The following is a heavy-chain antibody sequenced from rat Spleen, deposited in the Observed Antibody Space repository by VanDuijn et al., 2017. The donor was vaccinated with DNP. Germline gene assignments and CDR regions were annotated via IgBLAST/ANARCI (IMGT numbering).Heavy chain of an antibody. CDR3: ATRDYYTGPYNSFAH. D-gene: IGHD1-6*01. CDR1: GFTFSDYN. V-gene: IGHV5S10*01. J-gene: IGHJ3*01. CDR2: IIYDGSRT. Sequence: EVQLVESGGGLVQPGRSLKLSCSASGFTFSDYNMAWVRQAPKKGLEWVAAIIYDGSRTYYRDSVQGRFTISRDNAKDTLYLQMDSLRSEDTATYYCATRDYYTGPYNSFAHWGQGTLVTVS.